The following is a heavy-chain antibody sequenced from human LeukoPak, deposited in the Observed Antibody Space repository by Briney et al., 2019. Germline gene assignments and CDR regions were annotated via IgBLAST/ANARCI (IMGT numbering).Heavy chain of an antibody. V-gene: IGHV3-21*01. CDR3: ARVPPRRGAAAGFVPDY. D-gene: IGHD6-13*01. J-gene: IGHJ4*02. CDR2: ISSSSSYI. Sequence: GGSLRLSCAASGFTFSSYSMNWVRQAPGKGLGWVSSISSSSSYIYYADSVKGRFTISRDNAKNSLYLQMNSLRAEDTAVYYCARVPPRRGAAAGFVPDYWGQGTLVTVSS. CDR1: GFTFSSYS.